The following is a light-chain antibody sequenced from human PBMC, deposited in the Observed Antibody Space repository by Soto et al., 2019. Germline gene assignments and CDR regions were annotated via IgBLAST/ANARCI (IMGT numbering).Light chain of an antibody. V-gene: IGKV3-20*01. Sequence: EIVLTQSPGTLSLSPGERATLSCRASQSVSSSYLAWYQQKPGQAPRLLIYGASSRATGIPDRFSGSGSGTDFTLTISRLEPEDFAVYYCQQDGSSLPWTFGQGTNVEIK. CDR2: GAS. CDR3: QQDGSSLPWT. J-gene: IGKJ1*01. CDR1: QSVSSSY.